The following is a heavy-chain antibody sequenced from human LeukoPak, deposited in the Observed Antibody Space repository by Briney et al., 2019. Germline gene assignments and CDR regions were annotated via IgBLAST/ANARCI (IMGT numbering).Heavy chain of an antibody. V-gene: IGHV3-11*04. CDR1: GFTFSDYC. CDR2: ISSSGSII. CDR3: VRDLWNYYDSSGYYYEDY. D-gene: IGHD3-22*01. Sequence: PGGSLRLSCAASGFTFSDYCMSWIRQAPGKGLEWVSYISSSGSIINYADSVKGRFTISRDNAKNTLFLQMNSLRAEDTAVYYCVRDLWNYYDSSGYYYEDYWGQGTLVTVSS. J-gene: IGHJ4*02.